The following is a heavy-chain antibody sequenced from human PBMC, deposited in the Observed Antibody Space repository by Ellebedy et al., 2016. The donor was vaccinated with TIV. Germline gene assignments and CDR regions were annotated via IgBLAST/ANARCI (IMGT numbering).Heavy chain of an antibody. J-gene: IGHJ4*02. Sequence: MPSETLSLTCTVSSGSISSYYWSWIRQPPGKGLEWIGYIYYSGSTNYNPSLKSRVTISVDTSKSLFSLNLRYVTAADTAVYYCARLFVGLRPPDYWGQGTLVTVSS. CDR1: SGSISSYY. V-gene: IGHV4-59*08. D-gene: IGHD4-17*01. CDR2: IYYSGST. CDR3: ARLFVGLRPPDY.